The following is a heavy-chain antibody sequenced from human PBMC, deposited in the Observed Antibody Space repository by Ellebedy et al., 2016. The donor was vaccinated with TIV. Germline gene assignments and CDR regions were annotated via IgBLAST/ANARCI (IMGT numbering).Heavy chain of an antibody. CDR3: ARGRGYDFWSGYVDLYYYYYYMDV. Sequence: GSLRLXXAVYGGSFSGYYWSWIRQPPGKGLEWIGEINHSGSTNYNPSLKSRVTISVDTSKNQFSLKLSSVTAADTAVYYCARGRGYDFWSGYVDLYYYYYYMDVWGKGTTVTVSS. D-gene: IGHD3-3*01. CDR2: INHSGST. CDR1: GGSFSGYY. V-gene: IGHV4-34*01. J-gene: IGHJ6*03.